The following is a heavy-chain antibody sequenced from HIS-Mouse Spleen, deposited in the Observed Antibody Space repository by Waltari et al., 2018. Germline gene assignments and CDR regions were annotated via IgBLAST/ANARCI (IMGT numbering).Heavy chain of an antibody. D-gene: IGHD1-7*01. V-gene: IGHV4-34*01. J-gene: IGHJ3*02. CDR2: INHSGST. CDR3: ARGDNWNYFAFDI. CDR1: GGSFSGYY. Sequence: QVQLQQWGAGLLKPSETLSLTCAVYGGSFSGYYWSWIRQPPGKGLEWIGEINHSGSTNYNPSLKSRVTISVDTSKNQFSLKLSSVTAADTAVYYCARGDNWNYFAFDIWGQGTMVTVSS.